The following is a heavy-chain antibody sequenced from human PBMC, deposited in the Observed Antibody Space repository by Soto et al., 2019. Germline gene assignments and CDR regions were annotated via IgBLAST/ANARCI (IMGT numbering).Heavy chain of an antibody. V-gene: IGHV1-69*02. J-gene: IGHJ4*02. CDR1: GGTFSSYT. D-gene: IGHD3-16*01. Sequence: SVKVSCKASGGTFSSYTISWVRQAPGQGLEWMGRIIPILGIANYAQKFQGRVTITADKSTSTAYMELSSLRTEDTAVYYCSKITFGKSYANYWAQGPLVTVSS. CDR2: IIPILGIA. CDR3: SKITFGKSYANY.